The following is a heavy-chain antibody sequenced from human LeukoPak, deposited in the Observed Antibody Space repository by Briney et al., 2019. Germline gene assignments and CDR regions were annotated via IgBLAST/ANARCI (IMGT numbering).Heavy chain of an antibody. CDR3: AKGATYGYQPDS. D-gene: IGHD5-18*01. Sequence: GGSLRLSCEGSGFIFSTYAMIWVRQAPGKGLEWVSSVSGSGDHTYFADSVKGRFTISRDNFMNTLDLHMNRLTDEDTAVYYCAKGATYGYQPDSWGQGTLVTVSS. V-gene: IGHV3-23*01. CDR1: GFIFSTYA. J-gene: IGHJ4*02. CDR2: VSGSGDHT.